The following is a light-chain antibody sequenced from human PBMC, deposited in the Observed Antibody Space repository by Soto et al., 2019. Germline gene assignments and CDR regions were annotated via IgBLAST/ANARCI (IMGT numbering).Light chain of an antibody. CDR3: QQTYSIPPWT. Sequence: DLRMTQFSSSLSAYVGDIVTMTCRTSQSITTYLNWYQQKPGKAPKLLIYAASSLQSGVPSRFSGSGSGTDFTLTITSLQPEDFATYYCQQTYSIPPWTVGHGTQVDIK. V-gene: IGKV1-39*01. CDR2: AAS. J-gene: IGKJ1*01. CDR1: QSITTY.